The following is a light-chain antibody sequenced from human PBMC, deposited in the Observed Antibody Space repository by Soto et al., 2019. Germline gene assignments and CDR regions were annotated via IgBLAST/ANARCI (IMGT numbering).Light chain of an antibody. J-gene: IGLJ3*02. CDR3: QTWGTGFVV. V-gene: IGLV4-69*01. CDR2: VDSDGSH. Sequence: QSVLTQSPSASASLGASVKLTCTLGIGYSSYAIAWHQQQPEMGPRFLMKVDSDGSHIKGDGIPDRFSGSSSGAQRYLTIFSLQSEDEADYYCQTWGTGFVVFGGGTKLTVL. CDR1: IGYSSYA.